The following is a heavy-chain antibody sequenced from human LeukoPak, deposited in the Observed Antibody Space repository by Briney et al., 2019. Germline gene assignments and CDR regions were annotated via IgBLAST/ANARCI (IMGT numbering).Heavy chain of an antibody. CDR1: GYSFNGYG. D-gene: IGHD3-3*01. J-gene: IGHJ4*02. CDR3: ARPGGTIFGVGLSYAHFDY. CDR2: VSAYNGNT. V-gene: IGHV1-18*01. Sequence: ASVKASCKAFGYSFNGYGISWVRQAPGQGLEWMGWVSAYNGNTNYAQKFQGRVTMTTDTSSSTAYMELRSLRSDDTAVYYCARPGGTIFGVGLSYAHFDYWGQGTLVTVSS.